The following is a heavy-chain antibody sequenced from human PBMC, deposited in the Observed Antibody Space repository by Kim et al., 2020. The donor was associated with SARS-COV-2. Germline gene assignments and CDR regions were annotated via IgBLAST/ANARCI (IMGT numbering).Heavy chain of an antibody. D-gene: IGHD2-2*01. CDR3: AREVPPLGPSAMSALRPGDYYYYGMDV. J-gene: IGHJ6*02. CDR2: IIPIGNMT. CDR1: GGPSRSYG. Sequence: SVKVSCKAFGGPSRSYGLSWVRQAPGQGLEWMGRIIPIGNMTDYAQKFQGRVTITADRMNTGYMELTSLRPEDTAVYYCAREVPPLGPSAMSALRPGDYYYYGMDVWGQGTTVTVSS. V-gene: IGHV1-69*04.